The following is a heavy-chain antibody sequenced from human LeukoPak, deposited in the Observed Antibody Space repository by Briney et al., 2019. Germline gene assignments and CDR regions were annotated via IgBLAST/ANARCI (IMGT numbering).Heavy chain of an antibody. V-gene: IGHV1-2*02. J-gene: IGHJ3*02. CDR2: INPNSGGT. CDR3: ASVTTVTTKGHGAFDI. CDR1: GYTFTGYY. Sequence: ASVKVSCKASGYTFTGYYMHWVRQAPGQGLEWMGWINPNSGGTNCAQKFQGRVTMTRDTSISTAYMELSRLRSDDTAVYYCASVTTVTTKGHGAFDIWGQGTMVTVSS. D-gene: IGHD4-17*01.